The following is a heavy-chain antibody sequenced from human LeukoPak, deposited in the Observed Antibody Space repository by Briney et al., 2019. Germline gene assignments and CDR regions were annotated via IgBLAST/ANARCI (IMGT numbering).Heavy chain of an antibody. V-gene: IGHV1-18*01. J-gene: IGHJ4*02. CDR1: GYTFINYD. CDR3: AREGVNYFDY. CDR2: ISAYNGNT. Sequence: ASVKVSCKASGYTFINYDIRWVRQAPGQGLEWMGWISAYNGNTNYAQKFQGRVTMTRDTSTSTVYMELSSLRSEDTAVYYCAREGVNYFDYWGQGTLVTVSS.